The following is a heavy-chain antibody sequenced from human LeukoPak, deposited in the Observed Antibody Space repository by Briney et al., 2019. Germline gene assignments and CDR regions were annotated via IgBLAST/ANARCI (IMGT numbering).Heavy chain of an antibody. CDR2: ISYTGNTQ. D-gene: IGHD5-24*01. Sequence: GGSLRLSCAASEFTFSNYGMHWVRQAPGKGPEWLAVISYTGNTQYYADSVMGRFTISRDNSKNTLYLQMNSLRAEDTAVYYCAKSGYNRFDYWGQGTLVTVSS. CDR1: EFTFSNYG. J-gene: IGHJ4*02. V-gene: IGHV3-30*18. CDR3: AKSGYNRFDY.